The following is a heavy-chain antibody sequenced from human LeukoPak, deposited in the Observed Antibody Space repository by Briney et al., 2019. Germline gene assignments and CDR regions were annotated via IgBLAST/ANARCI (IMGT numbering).Heavy chain of an antibody. J-gene: IGHJ4*02. D-gene: IGHD5-24*01. CDR1: VFTSSDYS. CDR3: ARDYKYAFDN. Sequence: GGSLRLSCAPSVFTSSDYSMNCVRQAPGKGLEWISYIGIDSGNTNYADSVKGRYTISGDKAKNSLYLQMNSLRVEDTAVYYCARDYKYAFDNWGQGTLVIVSS. CDR2: IGIDSGNT. V-gene: IGHV3-48*01.